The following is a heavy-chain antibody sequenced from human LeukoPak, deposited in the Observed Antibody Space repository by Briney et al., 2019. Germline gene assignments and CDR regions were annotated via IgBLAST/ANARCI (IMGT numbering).Heavy chain of an antibody. V-gene: IGHV3-7*01. Sequence: GGSLRLSCAVSGFSVSGYWMTWVRQTPGKGLEWVADMNEDGSGTYYVDSVKGRFTVSRDNAKNSLYLQMSSLRAEDTAVYYCARDPAWGAIDYWGQGTLVTVSS. CDR3: ARDPAWGAIDY. CDR2: MNEDGSGT. D-gene: IGHD7-27*01. CDR1: GFSVSGYW. J-gene: IGHJ4*02.